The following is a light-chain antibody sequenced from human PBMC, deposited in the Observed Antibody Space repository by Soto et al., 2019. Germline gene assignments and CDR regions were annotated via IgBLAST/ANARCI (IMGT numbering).Light chain of an antibody. J-gene: IGKJ1*01. V-gene: IGKV3-15*01. CDR1: QSVSSN. CDR2: GAS. Sequence: EIVMTQSPPTLSVSPVERATLSCRPSQSVSSNLAWYQQKPGQAPRLLIYGASTRATGIPARFSGSGSGTEFTLTISSLQSEDFAVYYCQQYNNWPQTFGQGTKV. CDR3: QQYNNWPQT.